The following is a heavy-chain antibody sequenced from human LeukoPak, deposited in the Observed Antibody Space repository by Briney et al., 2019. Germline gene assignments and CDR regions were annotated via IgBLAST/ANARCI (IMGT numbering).Heavy chain of an antibody. J-gene: IGHJ4*02. CDR1: GFTFSSYA. Sequence: GGSLRLSCAASGFTFSSYAMSWVRQAPGKGLEWVSAISGSGGSTYYADSVKGRFTISRDNSKNRLFLQMNSLRAEDTALYYCAKSRGSGSKMARGVNFDYWGQGTLVTVCS. CDR2: ISGSGGST. V-gene: IGHV3-23*01. CDR3: AKSRGSGSKMARGVNFDY. D-gene: IGHD3-10*01.